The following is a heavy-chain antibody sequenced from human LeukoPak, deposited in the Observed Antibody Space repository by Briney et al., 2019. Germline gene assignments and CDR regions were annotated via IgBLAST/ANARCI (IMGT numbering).Heavy chain of an antibody. CDR2: IYTSGST. Sequence: SQTLSLTCTVSGGPISSGSYYWSWIRQPAGKGLEWIGRIYTSGSTNYNPSLKSRVTISVDTSKNQFSLKLSSVTAADTAVYYCARDRAAAGFTGHNDAFDIWGQGTMVTVSS. V-gene: IGHV4-61*02. J-gene: IGHJ3*02. D-gene: IGHD6-13*01. CDR3: ARDRAAAGFTGHNDAFDI. CDR1: GGPISSGSYY.